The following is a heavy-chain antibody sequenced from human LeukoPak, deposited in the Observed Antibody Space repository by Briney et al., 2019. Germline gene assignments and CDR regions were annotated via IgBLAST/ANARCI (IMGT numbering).Heavy chain of an antibody. Sequence: GGSLRLSCAASGFTFSSYAMHWVRQAPGKGLEWVAVISYDGSNKYYADSVKGRFTISRDNSKNTLYPQMNSLRAEDTAVYYCAREGYDFWSGYYTYYYYYMDVWGKGTTVTVSS. CDR1: GFTFSSYA. CDR3: AREGYDFWSGYYTYYYYYMDV. D-gene: IGHD3-3*01. V-gene: IGHV3-30*04. CDR2: ISYDGSNK. J-gene: IGHJ6*03.